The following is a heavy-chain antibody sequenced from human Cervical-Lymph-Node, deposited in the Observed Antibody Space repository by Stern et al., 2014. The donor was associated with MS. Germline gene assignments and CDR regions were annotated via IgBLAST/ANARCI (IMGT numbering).Heavy chain of an antibody. CDR1: AGSIGSDTYY. Sequence: VQLVESGPGQVRPSQTLSLTCTVSAGSIGSDTYYWSWIRQPAGKGLEWIGRIYPSGNTEYNPSLKSRVTISEDTSKQPSSLHLSSVTAADTAVYYCARDFTYWGQGALVTVSS. J-gene: IGHJ4*02. CDR3: ARDFTY. V-gene: IGHV4-61*02. CDR2: IYPSGNT.